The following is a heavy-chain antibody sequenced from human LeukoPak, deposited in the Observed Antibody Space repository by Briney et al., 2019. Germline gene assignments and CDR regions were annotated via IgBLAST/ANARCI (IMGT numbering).Heavy chain of an antibody. CDR3: ARANGVRGKSLYYFDY. Sequence: GASVKVSCKASGGTFSSYAISWVRQAPGQGLEWMGWINTNTGNPTYAQGFTGRFVFSLDTSVSTAYLQISSLKAEDTAMYYCARANGVRGKSLYYFDYRGQGTLVTVSS. J-gene: IGHJ4*02. D-gene: IGHD3-10*01. V-gene: IGHV7-4-1*02. CDR2: INTNTGNP. CDR1: GGTFSSYA.